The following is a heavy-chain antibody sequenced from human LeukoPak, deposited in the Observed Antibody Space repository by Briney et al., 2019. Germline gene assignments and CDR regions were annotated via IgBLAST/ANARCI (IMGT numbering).Heavy chain of an antibody. Sequence: GGSLRLSCAASGFTFSSYGMSWVRQAPGKGLEWVANIKKDGSEKYYVDSVKGRFTISRDNAKNSLYLQMNSLRAEDTAVYYCAELGITMIGGVWGKGTTVTIPS. J-gene: IGHJ6*04. CDR1: GFTFSSYG. V-gene: IGHV3-7*01. CDR2: IKKDGSEK. D-gene: IGHD3-10*02. CDR3: AELGITMIGGV.